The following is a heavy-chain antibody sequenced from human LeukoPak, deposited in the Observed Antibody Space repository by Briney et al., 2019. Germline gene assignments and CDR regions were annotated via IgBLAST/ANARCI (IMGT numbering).Heavy chain of an antibody. Sequence: PGGSLRLSCAASGFSFSVYWMHWVRQAPGKGLEWVAVISYDGSNKYYADSVKGRFTISRDNSKNTLYLQMNSLRAEDTAVYYCARDKTRGSGSPSDYWGQGTLVTVSS. CDR2: ISYDGSNK. V-gene: IGHV3-30*03. CDR1: GFSFSVYW. D-gene: IGHD3-10*01. J-gene: IGHJ4*02. CDR3: ARDKTRGSGSPSDY.